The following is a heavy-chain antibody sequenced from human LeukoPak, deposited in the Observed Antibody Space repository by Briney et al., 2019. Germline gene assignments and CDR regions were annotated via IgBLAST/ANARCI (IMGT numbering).Heavy chain of an antibody. CDR2: ISGSGGST. J-gene: IGHJ4*02. Sequence: GGSLRLSCAASGFTFSSYAMGWVRQAPGKGLEWVSAISGSGGSTYYADSVKGRFTISRDNSKNTLYLQMNSLRAEDTAVYYCAKPPYCSSTSCTEFDYWGQGTLVTVSS. CDR3: AKPPYCSSTSCTEFDY. V-gene: IGHV3-23*01. D-gene: IGHD2-2*01. CDR1: GFTFSSYA.